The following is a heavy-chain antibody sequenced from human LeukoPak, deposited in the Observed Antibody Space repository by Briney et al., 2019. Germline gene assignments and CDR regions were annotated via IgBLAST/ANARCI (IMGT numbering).Heavy chain of an antibody. V-gene: IGHV1-2*02. CDR2: INPNSGGT. CDR1: GYTFTGYY. Sequence: ASVKVSCKASGYTFTGYYMHWVRQAPGQGLEWMGWINPNSGGTNYAQKFQGRVTMTRDTSISTAYMELSRLRSDDTAVYYCASSSPYSIDFWSGYYYYYYYGMDVWGQGTTVTVSS. CDR3: ASSSPYSIDFWSGYYYYYYYGMDV. D-gene: IGHD3-3*01. J-gene: IGHJ6*02.